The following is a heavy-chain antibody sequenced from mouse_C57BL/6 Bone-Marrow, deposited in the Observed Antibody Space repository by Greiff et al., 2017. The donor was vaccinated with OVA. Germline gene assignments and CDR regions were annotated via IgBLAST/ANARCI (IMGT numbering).Heavy chain of an antibody. CDR2: IYPGDGDT. CDR1: GYAFSSSW. Sequence: QVQLKQSGPELVKPGASAKISCKASGYAFSSSWMNWVQQRPGKGLEWIGRIYPGDGDTNYNGKFKGKATLTADKSSSTAYMQLSSLTSEDSAVYFCARRGYYGLYCLDCWGRGTALTVCS. J-gene: IGHJ2*01. D-gene: IGHD1-1*01. V-gene: IGHV1-82*01. CDR3: ARRGYYGLYCLDC.